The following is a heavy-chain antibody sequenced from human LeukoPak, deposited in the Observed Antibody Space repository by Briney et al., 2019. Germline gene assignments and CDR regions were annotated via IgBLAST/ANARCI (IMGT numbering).Heavy chain of an antibody. Sequence: GGSLRLYCAVSGFTFSNYWMIWVRQAPGKGLEWVAHIKQDESEKYYVDSVKGRFTISRDNAKNSLYLQMNSLRAEDTAIYYCARDKIVGASKFDYWGQGTLVTVSS. D-gene: IGHD1-26*01. J-gene: IGHJ4*02. V-gene: IGHV3-7*01. CDR2: IKQDESEK. CDR1: GFTFSNYW. CDR3: ARDKIVGASKFDY.